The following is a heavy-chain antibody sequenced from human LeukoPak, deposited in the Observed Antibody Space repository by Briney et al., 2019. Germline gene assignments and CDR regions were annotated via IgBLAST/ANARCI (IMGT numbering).Heavy chain of an antibody. J-gene: IGHJ4*02. Sequence: ASVKVSCKASGYTFTGYYMHWVRQAPGQGLEWVGWINPNSGGTNYAQKFQGRVTMTRDTSISTAYMELSRLRSDDTAVYYCARTPLSYNWNDGPDYWGQGTLVTVSS. CDR2: INPNSGGT. CDR3: ARTPLSYNWNDGPDY. V-gene: IGHV1-2*02. CDR1: GYTFTGYY. D-gene: IGHD1-1*01.